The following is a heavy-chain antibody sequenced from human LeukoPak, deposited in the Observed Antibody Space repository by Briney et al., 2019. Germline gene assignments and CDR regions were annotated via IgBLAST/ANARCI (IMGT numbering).Heavy chain of an antibody. CDR2: TNWSGGST. CDR3: ARAPISCQFYFDD. D-gene: IGHD2-15*01. J-gene: IGHJ4*02. CDR1: GFAFDEHG. V-gene: IGHV3-20*04. Sequence: GGSLRLSCTASGFAFDEHGMSWVRQAPGKGLEWVSGTNWSGGSTGYADPVRGRFTISRDNAKNSLYLQMDSLRAEDTALYYCARAPISCQFYFDDWGQGTLVTVS.